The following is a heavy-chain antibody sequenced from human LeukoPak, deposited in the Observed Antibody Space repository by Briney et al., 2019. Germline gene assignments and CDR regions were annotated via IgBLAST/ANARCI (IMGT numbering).Heavy chain of an antibody. Sequence: GGSLRLSCAASGFTFSSAWMSWVRQAPGKGLEWVGRIKSKTNGGTTDYAAPVKGRFTISRDDSENTLYLEMNSLKTEDTAVYYCTRGYSSANYWGQGTLVTVSS. V-gene: IGHV3-15*01. CDR2: IKSKTNGGTT. J-gene: IGHJ4*02. CDR1: GFTFSSAW. D-gene: IGHD5-18*01. CDR3: TRGYSSANY.